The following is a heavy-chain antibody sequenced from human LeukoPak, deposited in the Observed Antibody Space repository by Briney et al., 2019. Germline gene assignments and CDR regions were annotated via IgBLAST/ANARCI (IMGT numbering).Heavy chain of an antibody. J-gene: IGHJ6*03. D-gene: IGHD4-17*01. Sequence: ASVKVSCKASGYTFTSYDINWVRQATGQGLEWMGWMNPNSGNTGYAQKFQGRVTMTRNTSISTAYMELSSLRSEDTAVYYCARGIYGDYGADYYYYYMDVWGKGTTATVSS. CDR1: GYTFTSYD. CDR3: ARGIYGDYGADYYYYYMDV. V-gene: IGHV1-8*01. CDR2: MNPNSGNT.